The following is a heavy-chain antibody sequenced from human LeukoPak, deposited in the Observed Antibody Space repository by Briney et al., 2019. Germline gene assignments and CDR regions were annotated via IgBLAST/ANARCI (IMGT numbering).Heavy chain of an antibody. D-gene: IGHD3-22*01. V-gene: IGHV3-66*01. CDR3: ARDSREYYDSSGYSDY. CDR2: IYSGGST. CDR1: GFTVSSNY. Sequence: GGSLRLSCAASGFTVSSNYMSWVRQAPGKGLEWVSVIYSGGSTYYADSVKGRFTISRDNSKNTLYLQMNSLRAEDTAVYYCARDSREYYDSSGYSDYWGQGTLVTVSS. J-gene: IGHJ4*02.